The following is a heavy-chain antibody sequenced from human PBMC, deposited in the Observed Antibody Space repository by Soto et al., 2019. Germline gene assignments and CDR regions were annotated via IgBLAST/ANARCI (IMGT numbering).Heavy chain of an antibody. V-gene: IGHV3-21*01. Sequence: GGSLRLSCAASGFTFSTYSMHWVRQAPGKGLEWVSSIGTRSDIYYADSVKGRFTISRDNAKNSLSLQMNSLRAEDTGVYYCAREETAWPLAYGLDVWGQGTTVTVSS. CDR2: IGTRSDI. J-gene: IGHJ6*02. D-gene: IGHD2-21*02. CDR1: GFTFSTYS. CDR3: AREETAWPLAYGLDV.